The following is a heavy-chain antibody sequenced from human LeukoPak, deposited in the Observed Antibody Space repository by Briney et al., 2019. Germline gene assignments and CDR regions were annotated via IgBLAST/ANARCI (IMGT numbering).Heavy chain of an antibody. D-gene: IGHD3-16*01. CDR2: ISSGGGDT. J-gene: IGHJ4*02. V-gene: IGHV3-48*03. CDR1: GFTFRNYE. Sequence: GGSLRLSCAASGFTFRNYEMNWVRQPPARGLEWVSYISSGGGDTYYADAVKGRFTISRDNAKNSLYLQMDSLRAEDTAVYYCARDNYGVDYWGQGTQVTVSS. CDR3: ARDNYGVDY.